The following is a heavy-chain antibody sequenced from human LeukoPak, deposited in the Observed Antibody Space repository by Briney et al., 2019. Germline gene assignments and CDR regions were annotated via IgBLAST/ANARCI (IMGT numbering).Heavy chain of an antibody. D-gene: IGHD3-22*01. CDR3: ARDLGPIVVVTPPYYYGMDV. V-gene: IGHV1-2*04. Sequence: GASVKVSCKASGYTFTGYYMHWVRQAPGQGLEWMGWINPNSGGTNYAQKFQGWVTMTRDTSISTAYMELSRLRSDDTAVYYCARDLGPIVVVTPPYYYGMDVWGQGTTVTVSS. CDR1: GYTFTGYY. CDR2: INPNSGGT. J-gene: IGHJ6*02.